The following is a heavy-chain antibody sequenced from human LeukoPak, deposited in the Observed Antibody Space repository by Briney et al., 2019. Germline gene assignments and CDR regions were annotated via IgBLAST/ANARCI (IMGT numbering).Heavy chain of an antibody. Sequence: PGGSLRLSRAASGFTFSSYAMSWVRQAPGKGLEWVAVISYDGSNEDYADSVKGRFTMSRDNSKNTLYLQMNSLRPEDTAVYYCAKDRDYYDSSPDYWGQGTLVTVSS. CDR1: GFTFSSYA. J-gene: IGHJ4*02. CDR3: AKDRDYYDSSPDY. CDR2: ISYDGSNE. D-gene: IGHD3-22*01. V-gene: IGHV3-30*04.